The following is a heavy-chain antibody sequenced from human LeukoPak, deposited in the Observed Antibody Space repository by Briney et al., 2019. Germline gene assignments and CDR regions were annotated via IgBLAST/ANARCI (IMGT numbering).Heavy chain of an antibody. V-gene: IGHV1-2*02. Sequence: GASVKVSCKASGYTFTSYGISWVRQAPGQGLEWMGWINPNSGGTNYAQKFQGRVTMTRDTSISTAYMELSRLRSDDTAVYYCARRRGYSGYDYWGQGTLVTVSS. J-gene: IGHJ4*02. CDR3: ARRRGYSGYDY. CDR2: INPNSGGT. D-gene: IGHD5-12*01. CDR1: GYTFTSYG.